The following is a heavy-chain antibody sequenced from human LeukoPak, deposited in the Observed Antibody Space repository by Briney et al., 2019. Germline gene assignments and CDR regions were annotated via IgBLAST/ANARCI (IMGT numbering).Heavy chain of an antibody. Sequence: GGSLRLSCVASGFTVSSYWMSWVRQAPGKGLEWVATIKEDGSDKYYVDSVKGRFSISRDNAENSLYLQMNSLRAEDTAVYYCTRDVHDYWGQGTLVTVSS. CDR1: GFTVSSYW. V-gene: IGHV3-7*01. J-gene: IGHJ4*02. D-gene: IGHD3-10*02. CDR2: IKEDGSDK. CDR3: TRDVHDY.